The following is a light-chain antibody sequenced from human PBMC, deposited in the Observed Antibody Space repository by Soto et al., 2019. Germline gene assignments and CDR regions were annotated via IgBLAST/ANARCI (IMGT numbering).Light chain of an antibody. J-gene: IGKJ5*01. CDR1: QSVRSNF. CDR3: QQRSNWPIT. CDR2: GAS. V-gene: IGKV3-11*01. Sequence: EVVLTQSPATLSLSPGERATLSCRASQSVRSNFLAWYQQKPGQAPRLLIYGASNRATGIPARFSGSGSGTDFTLTISSLEPEDFAVYYCQQRSNWPITFGQGTRLEI.